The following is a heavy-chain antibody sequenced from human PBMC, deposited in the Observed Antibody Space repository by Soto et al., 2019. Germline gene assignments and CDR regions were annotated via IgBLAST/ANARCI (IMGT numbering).Heavy chain of an antibody. V-gene: IGHV3-9*01. CDR1: GFTFDDYA. CDR2: ISWNSDTI. CDR3: TEALTSDRPY. J-gene: IGHJ4*02. D-gene: IGHD4-17*01. Sequence: GGSLRLSCAASGFTFDDYAIHWVRQGPGKGLEWVSGISWNSDTIGYADSVKGRFTISRDDSKSIAYLQMNSLKTEDTAVYYCTEALTSDRPYWGQGTLVTVSS.